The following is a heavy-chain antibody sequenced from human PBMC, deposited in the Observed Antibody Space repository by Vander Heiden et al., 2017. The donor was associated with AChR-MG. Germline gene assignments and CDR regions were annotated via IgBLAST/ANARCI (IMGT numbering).Heavy chain of an antibody. CDR3: AKDIFFGGSSWQTGYYYYGMDV. Sequence: EVQLVESGGGLVQPGRSLRLSCAASGFTFDDYAMHWVRQAPGKGLEWVSGISWNSGSIGYADSVKGRFTISRDNAKNSLYLQMNSLRAEDTALYYCAKDIFFGGSSWQTGYYYYGMDVWGQGTTVTVSS. D-gene: IGHD6-13*01. V-gene: IGHV3-9*01. CDR1: GFTFDDYA. CDR2: ISWNSGSI. J-gene: IGHJ6*02.